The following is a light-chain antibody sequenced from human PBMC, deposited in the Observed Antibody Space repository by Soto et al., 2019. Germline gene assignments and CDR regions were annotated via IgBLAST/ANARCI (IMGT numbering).Light chain of an antibody. CDR1: SSDVGGYNN. V-gene: IGLV2-11*01. J-gene: IGLJ3*02. CDR3: CSYAGSYTGV. Sequence: QSALTQPRSVSGSPGQSVTISCTGTSSDVGGYNNVCWYQQHPGKAPKLMIYDVSKRPSGVPDRFSGSKSGNTASLTISGLQAEDEADYYCCSYAGSYTGVFGGGTKLTVL. CDR2: DVS.